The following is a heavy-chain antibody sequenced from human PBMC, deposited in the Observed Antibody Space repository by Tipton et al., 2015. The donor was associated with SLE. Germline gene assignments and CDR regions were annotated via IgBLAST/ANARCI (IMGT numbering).Heavy chain of an antibody. CDR3: ARDGALIDVFDV. V-gene: IGHV4-59*01. Sequence: TLFLTCTVSAGSISTYYWSWIRQPPEKGLEWIGYIDYSGSTNYDPSLKSRVTMSIDTSKNQFSLKLTSVTAADTAVYYCARDGALIDVFDVWGQGKMVTVSS. J-gene: IGHJ3*01. CDR1: AGSISTYY. D-gene: IGHD2-8*01. CDR2: IDYSGST.